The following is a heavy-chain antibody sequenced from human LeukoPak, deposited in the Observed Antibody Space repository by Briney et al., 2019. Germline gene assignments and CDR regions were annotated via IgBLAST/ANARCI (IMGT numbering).Heavy chain of an antibody. J-gene: IGHJ4*02. Sequence: PGGSLRLSCAASGFMFSSYWMSWVRQAPGKGLEWVADIKEDGSEKSYVDSVKGRFTISRDNAKNSLFLEMKSLRAEDTAVYYCARVFGIGLKMVRALHYWGQGTLVTVSS. CDR1: GFMFSSYW. D-gene: IGHD3-10*01. CDR2: IKEDGSEK. CDR3: ARVFGIGLKMVRALHY. V-gene: IGHV3-7*03.